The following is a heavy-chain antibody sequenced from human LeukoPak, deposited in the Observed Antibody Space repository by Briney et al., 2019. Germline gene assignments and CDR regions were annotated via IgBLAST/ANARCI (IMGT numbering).Heavy chain of an antibody. V-gene: IGHV4-4*07. D-gene: IGHD6-6*01. Sequence: TSETLSLTCTVPGGSISSYYWSWIRQPAGKGLEWIGRIYTSGSTNYNPSLKSRVTMSVDTSKNQFSLKLSSVTAADTAVYYCASGSSIAAPADAFDIWGQGTMVTVSS. CDR3: ASGSSIAAPADAFDI. CDR2: IYTSGST. CDR1: GGSISSYY. J-gene: IGHJ3*02.